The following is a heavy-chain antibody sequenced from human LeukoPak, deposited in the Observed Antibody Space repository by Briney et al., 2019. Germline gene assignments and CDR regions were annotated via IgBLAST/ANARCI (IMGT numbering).Heavy chain of an antibody. V-gene: IGHV3-23*01. CDR3: AKDPSGYSGYDLGYYFDY. D-gene: IGHD5-12*01. Sequence: GGSLRLSCAASGFTFSSYAMNWVRQAPGKGLEWVSTISGSAGSTYYGDSVKGRFTISRDNSKNTLYLQTNSLRAEDTAVYYCAKDPSGYSGYDLGYYFDYWGQGTLVTVSS. CDR2: ISGSAGST. J-gene: IGHJ4*02. CDR1: GFTFSSYA.